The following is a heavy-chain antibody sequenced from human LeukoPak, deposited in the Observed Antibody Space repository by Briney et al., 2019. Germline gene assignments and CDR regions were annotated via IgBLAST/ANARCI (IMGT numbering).Heavy chain of an antibody. CDR1: GGSISSYY. Sequence: SETLSLTCTVSGGSISSYYWSWIRQPPGKGLEWIGYICYSGSTNYNPSLKSRVTISVDTSKNQFSLKLSSVTAADTAVYYCARYLITMVRGVSGAFDYWGQGTLVTVSS. CDR2: ICYSGST. D-gene: IGHD3-10*01. CDR3: ARYLITMVRGVSGAFDY. J-gene: IGHJ4*02. V-gene: IGHV4-59*01.